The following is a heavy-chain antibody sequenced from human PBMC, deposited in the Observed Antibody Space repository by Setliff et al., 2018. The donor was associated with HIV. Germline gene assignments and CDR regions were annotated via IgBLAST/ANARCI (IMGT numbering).Heavy chain of an antibody. CDR1: GVTFSSNW. D-gene: IGHD4-4*01. CDR2: LSGSSSYW. V-gene: IGHV3-21*01. Sequence: GGSLRLSCADSGVTFSSNWMTWVRQTPGKGLEWVSSLSGSSSYWKYADSVKGRFAISRDNAKNSLYLQMSSLRAEDTAVYYCAREIRAGNYPPYNYYFYMDVWGKGTTVTVSS. J-gene: IGHJ6*03. CDR3: AREIRAGNYPPYNYYFYMDV.